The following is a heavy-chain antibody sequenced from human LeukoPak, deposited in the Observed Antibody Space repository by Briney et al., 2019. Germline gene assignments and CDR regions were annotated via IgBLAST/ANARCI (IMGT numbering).Heavy chain of an antibody. Sequence: SETLSLTCTVSGGSISSSSYYWGWIRQPPGKGLEWIGSIYYSGSTYYNPSLKSRVTISVDTSKNQFSLKLSSVTAADTAVYYCARGRGYSYTAFDIWGQGTMVTVSS. J-gene: IGHJ3*02. CDR3: ARGRGYSYTAFDI. CDR2: IYYSGST. CDR1: GGSISSSSYY. V-gene: IGHV4-39*07. D-gene: IGHD5-18*01.